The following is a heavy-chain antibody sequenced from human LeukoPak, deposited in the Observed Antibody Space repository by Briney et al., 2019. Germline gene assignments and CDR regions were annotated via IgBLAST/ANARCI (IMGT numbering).Heavy chain of an antibody. CDR3: ARGYCSGGSCNKGFDY. CDR1: GGSISSYY. CDR2: IYYSGST. J-gene: IGHJ4*02. D-gene: IGHD2-15*01. Sequence: SETLPLTCTVSGGSISSYYWSWIRQPPGKGLEWIGYIYYSGSTNYNPSLKSRVTISVDTSKNQFSLKLSSVTAADTAVYYCARGYCSGGSCNKGFDYWGQGTLVTVSS. V-gene: IGHV4-59*01.